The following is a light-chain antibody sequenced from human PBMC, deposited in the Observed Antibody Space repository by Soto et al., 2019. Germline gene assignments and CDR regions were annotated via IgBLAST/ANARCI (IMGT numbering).Light chain of an antibody. CDR1: NSDVGSYNL. CDR3: ATWDDTLNGRV. Sequence: QSALTQPASVSGSPRQSITISCTGTNSDVGSYNLVSWFQQHPGKAPKLVIYEVTKRPSGVSDRFSGSKSGTSASLAISGLQSGDEADYYCATWDDTLNGRVFGGGTKVTVL. J-gene: IGLJ3*02. CDR2: EVT. V-gene: IGLV2-14*02.